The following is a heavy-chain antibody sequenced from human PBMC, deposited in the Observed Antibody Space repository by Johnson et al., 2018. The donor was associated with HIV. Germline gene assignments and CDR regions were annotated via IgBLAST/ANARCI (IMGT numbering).Heavy chain of an antibody. CDR3: ARDPVSHYYDSSGSLDDAFDI. CDR1: GFTFSSYW. D-gene: IGHD3-22*01. CDR2: IKQDGSEK. V-gene: IGHV3-7*01. J-gene: IGHJ3*02. Sequence: EVQLVESGGGLVQPGGSLRLSCAASGFTFSSYWMSWVRQAPGKGLEWVANIKQDGSEKYYVDSVKGRFTISRDNAKNSLYLQINSLRAEDTAVYYCARDPVSHYYDSSGSLDDAFDIWGQGTMVTVSS.